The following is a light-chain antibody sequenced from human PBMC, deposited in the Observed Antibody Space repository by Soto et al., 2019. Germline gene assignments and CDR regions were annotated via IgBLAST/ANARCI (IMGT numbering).Light chain of an antibody. CDR3: NSYTSSNTHV. CDR1: SSEGGSYNR. CDR2: EVS. Sequence: QSVLTPTPSVSGSLGQSLTTSCTGTSSEGGSYNRVSWYQQPPGTAPKRRIYEVSNRPSGVPDRFSGSKSGNTASLTISGLQAEDEADYYCNSYTSSNTHVFGTGTKVTVL. V-gene: IGLV2-18*02. J-gene: IGLJ1*01.